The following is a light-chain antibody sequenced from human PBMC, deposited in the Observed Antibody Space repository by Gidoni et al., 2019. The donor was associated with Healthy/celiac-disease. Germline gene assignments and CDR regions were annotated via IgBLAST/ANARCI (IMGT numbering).Light chain of an antibody. CDR1: QSIRNNY. Sequence: EIVLTQSPGTLSLSPGERATLSCRASQSIRNNYFAWYQQKPGQAPRLLIYSASSRATGIPDRFSASGSGTDFTLIITRLEPEDFAVHYCQQYGSAPNTFGQGTRLEIK. V-gene: IGKV3-20*01. J-gene: IGKJ5*01. CDR3: QQYGSAPNT. CDR2: SAS.